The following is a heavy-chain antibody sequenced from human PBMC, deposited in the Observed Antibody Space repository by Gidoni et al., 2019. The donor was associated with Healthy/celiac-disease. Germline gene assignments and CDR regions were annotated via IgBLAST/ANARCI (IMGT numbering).Heavy chain of an antibody. CDR1: GFTFSSYA. J-gene: IGHJ4*02. V-gene: IGHV3-23*01. CDR2: ISGSGGST. D-gene: IGHD3-22*01. Sequence: EVQLLESGGGLVQPGGSLRISCAASGFTFSSYAMSWVRQAPGKGLEWVSAISGSGGSTYYADSVKGRFTISRDNSKNTLYLQMNSLRAEDTAVYYCAKDQGSSGYYGSSDYWGQGTLVTVSS. CDR3: AKDQGSSGYYGSSDY.